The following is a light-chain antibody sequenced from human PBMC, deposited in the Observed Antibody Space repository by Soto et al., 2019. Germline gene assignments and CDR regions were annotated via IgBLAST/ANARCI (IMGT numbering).Light chain of an antibody. V-gene: IGKV1-13*02. CDR2: DAS. Sequence: AIQLTQSPSSLSASVGDRVTITCRASQGISSALAWYQQKPGKAPKLLIYDASSLGSGVPSRFSGSGSGTDFTLTISSLQPEDFATYYCQQFNSYSITFGQGTRLRL. CDR3: QQFNSYSIT. J-gene: IGKJ5*01. CDR1: QGISSA.